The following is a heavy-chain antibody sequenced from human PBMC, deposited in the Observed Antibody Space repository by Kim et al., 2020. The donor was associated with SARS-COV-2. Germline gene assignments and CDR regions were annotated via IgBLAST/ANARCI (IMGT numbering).Heavy chain of an antibody. CDR2: QT. V-gene: IGHV3-7*01. D-gene: IGHD3-16*01. CDR3: ARDPGGFDY. Sequence: QTYYVDSVKGRFTISRDNSKNSLYLQMSSRRVEDAAMYYCARDPGGFDYWGQGTLVTVSS. J-gene: IGHJ4*02.